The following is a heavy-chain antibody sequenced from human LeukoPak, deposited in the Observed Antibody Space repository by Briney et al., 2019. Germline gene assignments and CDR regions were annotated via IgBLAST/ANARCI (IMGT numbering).Heavy chain of an antibody. D-gene: IGHD1-26*01. J-gene: IGHJ4*02. V-gene: IGHV4-59*08. CDR1: DGSISSYY. Sequence: SEALSLTCTVSDGSISSYYWSWIRHPPGKGLEWIGYIYYSGTNYNPSLKSRVTISVDTSKNQFSLKLSSVTAADTAVYYCARRGIVGATQDYWGQGTLVTVSS. CDR2: IYYSGT. CDR3: ARRGIVGATQDY.